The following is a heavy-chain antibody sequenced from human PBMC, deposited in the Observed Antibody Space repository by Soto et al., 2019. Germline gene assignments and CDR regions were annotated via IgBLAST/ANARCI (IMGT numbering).Heavy chain of an antibody. J-gene: IGHJ4*02. CDR1: GVTFTSYA. CDR3: AKGSFGFDY. Sequence: GGSLRLSCAASGVTFTSYAMTWVRQVPGEGLQWVSSISKSGDSTYYADSVKGRFTTSRDNSKNTLYLQMNSLRAEDTAIYYCAKGSFGFDYWGQGTLVTVSS. CDR2: ISKSGDST. V-gene: IGHV3-23*01. D-gene: IGHD3-10*01.